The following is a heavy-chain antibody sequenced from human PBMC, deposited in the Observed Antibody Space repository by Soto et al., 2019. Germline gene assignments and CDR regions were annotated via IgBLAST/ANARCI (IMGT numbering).Heavy chain of an antibody. Sequence: EVQLVESGGGLIQPGGSLRLSCAASGFTVSSNDMSWVRQAPGKGLEWVSLIYSSGNTYYADSVKVRFTISRDNSKNTLYLQMNSLRAEDTAVYYCASRPLNTNSGYWGQGTQVTVSS. CDR1: GFTVSSND. V-gene: IGHV3-53*01. CDR3: ASRPLNTNSGY. J-gene: IGHJ4*02. CDR2: IYSSGNT. D-gene: IGHD2-8*01.